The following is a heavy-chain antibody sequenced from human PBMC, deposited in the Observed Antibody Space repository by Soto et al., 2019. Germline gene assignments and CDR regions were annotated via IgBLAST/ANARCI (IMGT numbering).Heavy chain of an antibody. CDR1: GFTFSNAW. J-gene: IGHJ5*02. Sequence: GGSLRLSCAASGFTFSNAWMSWVRQAPGKGLEWVGRIKSKTDGGTTDYAAPVKGRFTISRDDSKNTLYLQMNSLKTEDTAVYYCTTLYCSGGSCYDRPQILFPWGQGTLVTVSS. D-gene: IGHD2-15*01. V-gene: IGHV3-15*01. CDR3: TTLYCSGGSCYDRPQILFP. CDR2: IKSKTDGGTT.